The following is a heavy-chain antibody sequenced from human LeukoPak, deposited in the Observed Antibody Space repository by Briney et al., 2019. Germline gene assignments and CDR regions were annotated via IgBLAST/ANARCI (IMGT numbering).Heavy chain of an antibody. CDR2: ISYDGGKK. D-gene: IGHD3-10*01. J-gene: IGHJ4*02. CDR3: ARDPYYYGSGSYSLVDY. Sequence: GGSLRLSCAASGFTFSSYAMHWVRQAPGKGLEWVTVISYDGGKKYYADSVKGRFTVSRDDSKNTLFLQMNSLRAEDTAVYYCARDPYYYGSGSYSLVDYWGQGTLVTVSS. CDR1: GFTFSSYA. V-gene: IGHV3-30-3*01.